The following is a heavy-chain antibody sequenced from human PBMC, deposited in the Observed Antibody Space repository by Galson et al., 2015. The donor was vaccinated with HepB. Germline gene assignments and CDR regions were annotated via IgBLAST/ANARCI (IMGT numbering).Heavy chain of an antibody. CDR1: GFTFSSYD. D-gene: IGHD1-26*01. CDR2: INTVGDT. V-gene: IGHV3-13*01. CDR3: TRIALSGSYWYFDY. J-gene: IGHJ4*02. Sequence: SLRLSCAASGFTFSSYDMHWVRQGTGKGLEWVSAINTVGDTFYEESVKGRFIISRDNAKNLLYLQMNSLRAEDTAVYYCTRIALSGSYWYFDYWGQGSLVTVSS.